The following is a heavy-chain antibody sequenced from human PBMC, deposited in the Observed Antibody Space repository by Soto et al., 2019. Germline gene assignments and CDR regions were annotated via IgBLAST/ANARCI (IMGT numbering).Heavy chain of an antibody. CDR1: GFAFDDYA. J-gene: IGHJ1*01. D-gene: IGHD2-15*01. Sequence: EVQLVESGGGLVQPGRSLRLSCAASGFAFDDYAMHWVRQVPGKGLEWVSGINGNSCSIGYGDSVKGRFAISRDNAKNSLHLQVNSVSYEDTAFYYGVEDESIICYCGHVPHLALGT. CDR3: VEDESIICYCGHVPH. V-gene: IGHV3-9*01. CDR2: INGNSCSI.